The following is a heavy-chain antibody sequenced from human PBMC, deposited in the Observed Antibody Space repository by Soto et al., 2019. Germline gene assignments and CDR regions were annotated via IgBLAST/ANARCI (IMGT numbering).Heavy chain of an antibody. V-gene: IGHV4-34*01. J-gene: IGHJ6*03. Sequence: SETLSLTCAVYGGSFSGYYWSWIRQPPGKGLEWIGEINHSGSTNYNPSLKSRVTISVDTSKNQFSLKLSSVTAADTAVYYCAREGFDLGSQDANPHYYYMDVWGKGTTVTVSS. D-gene: IGHD3-10*01. CDR2: INHSGST. CDR1: GGSFSGYY. CDR3: AREGFDLGSQDANPHYYYMDV.